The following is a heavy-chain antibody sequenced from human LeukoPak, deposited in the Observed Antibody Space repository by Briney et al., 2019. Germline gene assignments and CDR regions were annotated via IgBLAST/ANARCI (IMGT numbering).Heavy chain of an antibody. CDR3: ARSYSSSDHYYYYGMDV. CDR2: INYIRTT. CDR1: GGSISSYY. V-gene: IGHV4-59*08. J-gene: IGHJ6*02. D-gene: IGHD6-13*01. Sequence: SETLSLTCTVSGGSISSYYWNWIRQPPGKGLQWIGYINYIRTTDYNPSLKSRVTISLDTSKNRFSLKLSSVTAANTAMYYCARSYSSSDHYYYYGMDVWGQGTTVTVSS.